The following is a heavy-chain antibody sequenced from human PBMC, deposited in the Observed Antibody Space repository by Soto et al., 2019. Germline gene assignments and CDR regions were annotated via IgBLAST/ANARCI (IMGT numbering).Heavy chain of an antibody. V-gene: IGHV5-51*01. Sequence: GGSLKISCKGSGYGLTSYWIGSVGQMPGQGLEWNGLLYPCDSDTRYSPSLQGQVTFSSDKSISTPYLQWSSLKASDTAMYYCARHAPYGSGLGNWFDPWGQGTLVTVSS. CDR1: GYGLTSYW. D-gene: IGHD3-10*01. J-gene: IGHJ5*02. CDR3: ARHAPYGSGLGNWFDP. CDR2: LYPCDSDT.